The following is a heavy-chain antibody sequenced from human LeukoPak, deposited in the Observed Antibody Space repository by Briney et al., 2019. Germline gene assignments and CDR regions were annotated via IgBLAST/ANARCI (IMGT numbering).Heavy chain of an antibody. CDR3: VRGDGYTSTRPFDY. V-gene: IGHV1-2*02. J-gene: IGHJ4*02. CDR1: GYTFTGHY. CDR2: INPNIGDT. Sequence: ASVKVSCKASGYTFTGHYLHWVRQAPGQGLEWMGWINPNIGDTNYAQKIQGRVAMTKDTSINTVYMELSRLISDDMAVYYCVRGDGYTSTRPFDYWGQGAPVTVSS. D-gene: IGHD2-2*02.